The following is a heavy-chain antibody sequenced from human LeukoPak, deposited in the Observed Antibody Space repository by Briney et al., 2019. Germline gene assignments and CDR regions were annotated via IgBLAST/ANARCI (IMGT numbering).Heavy chain of an antibody. J-gene: IGHJ4*02. CDR3: ARFYDSSGYFNY. Sequence: SETLSLTCAVYGGSFSGYYWSWIRQPPGKGLEWIGEINHSGSTYYNPSLKSRVTISVDTSKNQFSLKLSSVTAADTAVYYCARFYDSSGYFNYWGQGTLVTVSS. V-gene: IGHV4-34*01. CDR2: INHSGST. D-gene: IGHD3-22*01. CDR1: GGSFSGYY.